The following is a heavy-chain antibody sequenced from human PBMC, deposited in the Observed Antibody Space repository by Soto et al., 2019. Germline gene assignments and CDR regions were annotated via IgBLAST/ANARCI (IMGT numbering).Heavy chain of an antibody. CDR2: ISAYNGNT. Sequence: QVQMVQSGAEVKKPGASVKVSCKASGYTFTSYGISWVRQAPGQGLEGMGWISAYNGNTNYAQKLQGRVTMTTDTSTSTAYMELRSLGSDDTAVYYCARGGYRGNYGDRRGGWFDPWGQGTLVTVSS. V-gene: IGHV1-18*04. D-gene: IGHD4-17*01. CDR1: GYTFTSYG. J-gene: IGHJ5*02. CDR3: ARGGYRGNYGDRRGGWFDP.